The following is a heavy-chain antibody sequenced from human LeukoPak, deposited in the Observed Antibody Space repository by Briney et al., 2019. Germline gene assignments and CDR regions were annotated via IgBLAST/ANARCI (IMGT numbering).Heavy chain of an antibody. CDR2: IRGNNDNT. CDR1: GYTFTSYD. J-gene: IGHJ4*02. V-gene: IGHV1-18*03. D-gene: IGHD5-12*01. CDR3: VRDSAYSPDY. Sequence: ASVKVSCKASGYTFTSYDINWVRQAPGQGLEWMAWIRGNNDNTKYAQKSQGRVTLTTDTSTSTAYMELRGLTSDDMAVYYCVRDSAYSPDYWGQGTLVTVSP.